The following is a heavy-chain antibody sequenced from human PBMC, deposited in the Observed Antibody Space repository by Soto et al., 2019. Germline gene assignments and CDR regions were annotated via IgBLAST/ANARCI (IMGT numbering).Heavy chain of an antibody. CDR3: ARERGGYGLFDS. J-gene: IGHJ4*02. V-gene: IGHV4-30-2*01. CDR1: GGSSSNAAYS. D-gene: IGHD5-18*01. Sequence: TLSLPCTFPGGSSSNAAYSWRWLRQPPGQCLELTGPIHRARMPLYNPSLRSRVTISIDRSNDQVYLNLKSVTAADTAVYYCARERGGYGLFDSWGQGTMVTGSS. CDR2: IHRARMP.